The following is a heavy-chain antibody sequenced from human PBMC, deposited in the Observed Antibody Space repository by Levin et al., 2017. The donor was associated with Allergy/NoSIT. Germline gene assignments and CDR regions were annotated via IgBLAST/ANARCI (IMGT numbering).Heavy chain of an antibody. J-gene: IGHJ4*01. CDR3: VRGGDCGGDCIDY. D-gene: IGHD2-21*02. Sequence: GESLKISCKASGYTFIDYYMHWVRQAPGQGLDWMGWIKPNSGDTNYAQKFQGRVTMTRDTSISTAYMELSRLRSDDTAVYYCVRGGDCGGDCIDYWGQGTRVTVSS. CDR2: IKPNSGDT. V-gene: IGHV1-2*02. CDR1: GYTFIDYY.